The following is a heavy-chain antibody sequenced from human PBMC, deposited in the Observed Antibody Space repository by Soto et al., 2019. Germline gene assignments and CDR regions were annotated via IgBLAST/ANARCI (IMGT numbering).Heavy chain of an antibody. CDR1: GYTFTNYD. Sequence: QVQLVQSGAEVKKPGASVKVSCKASGYTFTNYDINWVRQATGQGLEWVGWMTPISGDTGYAQNFQGRVTMTRDPPRSTAYFELSSLTSEDTAVYYCARNLYNTGSFDHWGQGTLVTVSS. CDR2: MTPISGDT. D-gene: IGHD3-10*01. J-gene: IGHJ4*02. CDR3: ARNLYNTGSFDH. V-gene: IGHV1-8*02.